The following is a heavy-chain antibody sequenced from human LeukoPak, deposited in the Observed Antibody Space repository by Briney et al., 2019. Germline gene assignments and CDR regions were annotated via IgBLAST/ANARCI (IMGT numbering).Heavy chain of an antibody. CDR3: ATRGGGGADNWFDP. D-gene: IGHD3-16*01. J-gene: IGHJ5*02. CDR1: GGSISSSSYY. CDR2: ISYTGST. Sequence: PSETLSLTCTVSGGSISSSSYYWGWIRQPPGKGLEWIGSISYTGSTYYNPSLKSRVTISVDTSKNQFSLKLSSVTAADTAVYYCATRGGGGADNWFDPWGQGTLVTVSS. V-gene: IGHV4-39*07.